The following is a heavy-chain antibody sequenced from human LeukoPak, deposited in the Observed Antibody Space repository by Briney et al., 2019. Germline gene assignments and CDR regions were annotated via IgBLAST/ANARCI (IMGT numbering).Heavy chain of an antibody. D-gene: IGHD5-18*01. Sequence: SETLSLTCTVSGGSISSYYWSWIRQPPGKGLEWIGYIYYSGSTNYNPSLKSRVTISVDTSKNQFSLKLSSVTAADTAVYYCAKYRYGYPNWFDPWGQGTLVTVSS. V-gene: IGHV4-59*12. J-gene: IGHJ5*02. CDR1: GGSISSYY. CDR3: AKYRYGYPNWFDP. CDR2: IYYSGST.